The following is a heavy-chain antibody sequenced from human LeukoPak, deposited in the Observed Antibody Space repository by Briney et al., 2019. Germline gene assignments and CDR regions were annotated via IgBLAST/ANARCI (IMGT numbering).Heavy chain of an antibody. CDR3: AKGRRQCEPLRRTSDY. D-gene: IGHD3-3*01. CDR2: INHSGST. J-gene: IGHJ4*01. Sequence: SETLSLTCAVYGGSFSGYYWSWIRQPPGKGLGWIGEINHSGSTNYNPSLKSRGTISVDTSKNQFSLKLSSVTAEDTAVYYCAKGRRQCEPLRRTSDYWGQGTLVTVSS. CDR1: GGSFSGYY. V-gene: IGHV4-34*01.